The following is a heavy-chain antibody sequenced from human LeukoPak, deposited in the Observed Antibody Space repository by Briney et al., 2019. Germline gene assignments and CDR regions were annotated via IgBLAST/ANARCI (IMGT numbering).Heavy chain of an antibody. D-gene: IGHD5-18*01. CDR3: AKDRGYGYSYGDY. CDR2: ISYDGSNK. CDR1: GFTFSSYA. Sequence: GASLRLSCAASGFTFSSYAMSWVRQAPGKGLEWVAVISYDGSNKYYADSVKGRFTISRDNSKNTLYLQMNSLRAEDTAVYYCAKDRGYGYSYGDYWGQGTLVTVSS. J-gene: IGHJ4*02. V-gene: IGHV3-30*18.